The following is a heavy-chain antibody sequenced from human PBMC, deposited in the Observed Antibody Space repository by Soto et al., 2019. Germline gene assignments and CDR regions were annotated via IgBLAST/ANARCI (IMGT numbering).Heavy chain of an antibody. V-gene: IGHV1-18*01. Sequence: ASVKVSCKAPGYNFTSYGISWVRQAPGQGLEWMGWISAYNGNTNYAQKLQGRVTMTTDTSTSTAYMELRSLRSDDTAVYYCARARNYYGSGSYYPDAFDIWGQGTMVTVSS. J-gene: IGHJ3*02. CDR3: ARARNYYGSGSYYPDAFDI. CDR2: ISAYNGNT. D-gene: IGHD3-10*01. CDR1: GYNFTSYG.